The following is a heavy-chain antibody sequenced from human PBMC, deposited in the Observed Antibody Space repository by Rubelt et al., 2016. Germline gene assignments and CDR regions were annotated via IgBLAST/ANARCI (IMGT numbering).Heavy chain of an antibody. J-gene: IGHJ5*02. CDR1: GYTFTSYA. CDR3: ARVGAAMVTT. CDR2: INAGNDST. V-gene: IGHV1-3*01. D-gene: IGHD5-18*01. Sequence: QVQLVQSGAEVKKPGASVKVSCKASGYTFTSYAMHWVRQAPGQRLEWMGWINAGNDSTKDSQKFQGRVAITRDTSASTAYMELSSLRSEDTAVYYGARVGAAMVTTWGQGTLVTVSS.